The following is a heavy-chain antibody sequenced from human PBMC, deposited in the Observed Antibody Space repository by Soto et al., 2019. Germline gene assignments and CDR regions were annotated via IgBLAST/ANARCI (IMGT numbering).Heavy chain of an antibody. CDR1: GFSLSTSGVG. Sequence: QITLKESGPTLVKPTQTLTLTCTFSGFSLSTSGVGVGWIRQPPGKALEWLALIYWDDDKRYSPSLKSRLTITKDTSKNQVVLTMTNIDPVDTATYYYAPISNFDWLLYPFDYWGQGTLVTVSS. V-gene: IGHV2-5*02. CDR3: APISNFDWLLYPFDY. J-gene: IGHJ4*02. CDR2: IYWDDDK. D-gene: IGHD3-9*01.